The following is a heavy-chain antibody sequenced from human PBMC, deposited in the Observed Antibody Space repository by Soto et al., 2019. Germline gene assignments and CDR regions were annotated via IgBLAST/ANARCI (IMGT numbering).Heavy chain of an antibody. CDR2: IYYSGST. Sequence: PSETLSLTCTVSGGSISSGGYYWSWIRQHPGKGLEWIGYIYYSGSTYYNPSLKSRVTISLDTSKNQFSLRLRFVNAADTAVYYCGRVEGNYYDSSGYPRVGAFDIWGQGTMVTVS. CDR3: GRVEGNYYDSSGYPRVGAFDI. CDR1: GGSISSGGYY. V-gene: IGHV4-31*03. D-gene: IGHD3-22*01. J-gene: IGHJ3*02.